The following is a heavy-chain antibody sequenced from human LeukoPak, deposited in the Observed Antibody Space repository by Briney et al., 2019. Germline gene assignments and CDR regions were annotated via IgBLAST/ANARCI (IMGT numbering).Heavy chain of an antibody. CDR1: GFTFSTYA. D-gene: IGHD2-8*02. V-gene: IGHV3-23*01. CDR2: IFPSGGEI. CDR3: ATYRQVLLPFES. Sequence: GGSLRLSCAASGFTFSTYAMSWVRQPPGKGLEWVSSIFPSGGEIHYADSVRGRFTISRDNSKSTLSLQMNSLRAEDTAIYYCATYRQVLLPFESWGQGTLVTVSS. J-gene: IGHJ4*02.